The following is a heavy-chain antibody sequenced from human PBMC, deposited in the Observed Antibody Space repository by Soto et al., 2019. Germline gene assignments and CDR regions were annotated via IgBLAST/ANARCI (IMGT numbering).Heavy chain of an antibody. Sequence: GGSLRLSCAASGFTFSSYGMHWVRQAPGKGLEWVAVIWYDGSNKYYADSVKGRFTISRDNSKNTLYLQMNSLRAEDTAVYYCARDGRDCSGGSCYYYYGMDVWGQGTKVTVSS. CDR3: ARDGRDCSGGSCYYYYGMDV. CDR1: GFTFSSYG. CDR2: IWYDGSNK. V-gene: IGHV3-33*01. J-gene: IGHJ6*02. D-gene: IGHD2-15*01.